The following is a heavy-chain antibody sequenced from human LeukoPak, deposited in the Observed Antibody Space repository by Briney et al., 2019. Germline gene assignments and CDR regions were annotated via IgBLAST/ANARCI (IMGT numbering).Heavy chain of an antibody. J-gene: IGHJ3*02. Sequence: GGSLRLSCAASGFIFSDFYKGWIRQAPGRGLEWISYITDRGNKIYYTDSVKGRFTMSRDNAKKSLYLQMNSLRAEDTAVYYCARAKFDSSGYYYRGFDIWGQGTMVTVSS. D-gene: IGHD3-22*01. CDR3: ARAKFDSSGYYYRGFDI. CDR2: ITDRGNKI. V-gene: IGHV3-11*04. CDR1: GFIFSDFY.